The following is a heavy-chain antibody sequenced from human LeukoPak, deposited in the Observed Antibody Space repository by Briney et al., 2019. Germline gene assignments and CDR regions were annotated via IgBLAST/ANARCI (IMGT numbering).Heavy chain of an antibody. D-gene: IGHD3-10*01. CDR3: ANDPYGSGSYYSY. CDR2: ITSSSTYT. CDR1: GFSFSSYN. J-gene: IGHJ4*02. V-gene: IGHV3-21*04. Sequence: GGSLRLSCAASGFSFSSYNMNWVRQTPGKGLEWVSSITSSSTYTFYADSVKGRFTISRDNSKNTLYLQMNSLRAEDTAVYYCANDPYGSGSYYSYWGQGTLVTVSS.